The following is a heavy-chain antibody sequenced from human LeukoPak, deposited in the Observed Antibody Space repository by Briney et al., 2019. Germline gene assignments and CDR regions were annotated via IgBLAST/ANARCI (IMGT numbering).Heavy chain of an antibody. D-gene: IGHD6-6*01. J-gene: IGHJ6*03. V-gene: IGHV4-61*01. CDR2: INYSGST. Sequence: PSETLSLTCTVSGGSLTSGSYYWSWIRQPPGKGLEWIGFINYSGSTNYNPSLKSRVIISMDTSKNQFSLKLSSVTAADTAVYYCGRHVRSIAGRRGGYYYYYMDVWGNGTTVTVSS. CDR3: GRHVRSIAGRRGGYYYYYMDV. CDR1: GGSLTSGSYY.